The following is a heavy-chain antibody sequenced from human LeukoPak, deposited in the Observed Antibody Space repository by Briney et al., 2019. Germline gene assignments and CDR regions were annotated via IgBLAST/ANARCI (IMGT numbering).Heavy chain of an antibody. V-gene: IGHV3-30*18. CDR3: AKGGAANYFDY. Sequence: GGSLRLSCAASGFTFSSYGMHWVRQAPGKGLEWVAVISYDGSNKYYADSVKGRFTISRDNSKNTLYLQMNSLRPEDTAVYYCAKGGAANYFDYWGQGTLVTVSS. J-gene: IGHJ4*02. CDR1: GFTFSSYG. CDR2: ISYDGSNK. D-gene: IGHD1-26*01.